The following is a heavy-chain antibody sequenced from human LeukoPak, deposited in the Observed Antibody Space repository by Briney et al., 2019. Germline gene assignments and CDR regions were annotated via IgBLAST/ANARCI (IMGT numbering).Heavy chain of an antibody. V-gene: IGHV6-1*01. J-gene: IGHJ3*01. CDR3: ARGGLVRGYKNSLIAFDV. Sequence: SQTLSLTFAISGDSVSMNDAGWSWIRQSPSRGLEWLARTFYRSEWYKDEAGSVNSRITINADTAKNQFSLQMNSVTPEDTALYYCARGGLVRGYKNSLIAFDVWGQGILVTVSS. CDR2: TFYRSEWYK. CDR1: GDSVSMNDAG. D-gene: IGHD3-10*01.